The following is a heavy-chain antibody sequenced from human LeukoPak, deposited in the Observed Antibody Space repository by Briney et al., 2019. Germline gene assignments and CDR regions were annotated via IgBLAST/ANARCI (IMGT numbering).Heavy chain of an antibody. CDR1: GYTFTAQY. CDR2: INPNNGDT. CDR3: ARVWVGYFDWLLYY. D-gene: IGHD3-9*01. J-gene: IGHJ4*02. Sequence: ASVKVSCKASGYTFTAQYMHWVRQAPGQGLEWMGWINPNNGDTKYAQSFLGRVTMTRDTSTTTAYMELSSLRSDDTAVYYCARVWVGYFDWLLYYWGQGTLVTVSS. V-gene: IGHV1-2*02.